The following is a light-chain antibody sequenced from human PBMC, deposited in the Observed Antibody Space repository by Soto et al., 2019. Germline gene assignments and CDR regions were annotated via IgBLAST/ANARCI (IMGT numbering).Light chain of an antibody. V-gene: IGKV3-11*01. Sequence: EIVLSQSPATVSLSQGERATLSCRASQSINRHLAWYRQKPGQAPRLLIYDASNRATGIPARFSGSGSGTDFTLTISSLEPEDFGVYYCQQRSNWPPVTFGGGTKVDNK. CDR1: QSINRH. CDR3: QQRSNWPPVT. CDR2: DAS. J-gene: IGKJ4*01.